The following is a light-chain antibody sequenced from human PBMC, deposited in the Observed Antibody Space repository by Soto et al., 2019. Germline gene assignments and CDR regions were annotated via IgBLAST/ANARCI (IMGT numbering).Light chain of an antibody. CDR2: EVS. CDR1: SSDVGGYNY. Sequence: QSALTQPPSASGSPGQSVTISCTGTSSDVGGYNYVSWYQQHPGKAPRLMIYEVSKRPSGVPDRFSGSRSGNTASLTVSRLQAEDEADYYCSSYAGSNHPYVFGTGTKLTVL. V-gene: IGLV2-8*01. CDR3: SSYAGSNHPYV. J-gene: IGLJ1*01.